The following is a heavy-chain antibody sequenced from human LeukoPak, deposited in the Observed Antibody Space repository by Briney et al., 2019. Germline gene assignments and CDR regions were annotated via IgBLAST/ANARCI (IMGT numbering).Heavy chain of an antibody. D-gene: IGHD6-13*01. CDR3: AGGDVAAGGPHAGNDY. J-gene: IGHJ4*02. Sequence: ASVKVSCKASVYTFTDYYMHWVRQAPGQGLEWMGWINPNSGGTKYAQKFQGRVTMTRHTSISTAYMEKNRLKSDDTAADYCAGGDVAAGGPHAGNDYWGQGTLVTVSS. CDR2: INPNSGGT. CDR1: VYTFTDYY. V-gene: IGHV1-2*02.